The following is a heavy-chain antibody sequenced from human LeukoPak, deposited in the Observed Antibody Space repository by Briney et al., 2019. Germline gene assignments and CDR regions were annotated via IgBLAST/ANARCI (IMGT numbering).Heavy chain of an antibody. J-gene: IGHJ6*02. V-gene: IGHV4-30-2*01. CDR1: GGSISSGGYY. CDR2: IYHSGST. CDR3: ARDREAVADFYYYGMDV. Sequence: SETLSLTCTVSGGSISSGGYYWSWIRQPPGKGLEWIGYIYHSGSTYYNPSLKSRVTISVDRSKNQFSPKLSSVTAADTAVYYCARDREAVADFYYYGMDVWGQGTTVTVSS. D-gene: IGHD6-19*01.